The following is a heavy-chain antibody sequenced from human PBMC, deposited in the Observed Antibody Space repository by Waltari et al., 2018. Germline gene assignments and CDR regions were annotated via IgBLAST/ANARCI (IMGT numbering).Heavy chain of an antibody. CDR3: VRNDGSVYGKFDC. Sequence: EVQLVESGGDLVQPGGSLRLSCATSGLTFSSDWMHWVRQPSGKGLVWVSRISPDGTKTYYADSVKGRFSISRDNAKNTLYLQVNTLKVEDTATYYCVRNDGSVYGKFDCWGQGTPVTVSS. CDR2: ISPDGTKT. CDR1: GLTFSSDW. D-gene: IGHD1-1*01. J-gene: IGHJ4*02. V-gene: IGHV3-74*01.